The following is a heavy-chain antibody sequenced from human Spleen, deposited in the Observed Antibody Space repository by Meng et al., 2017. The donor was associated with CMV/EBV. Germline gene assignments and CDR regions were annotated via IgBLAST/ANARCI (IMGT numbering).Heavy chain of an antibody. V-gene: IGHV1-2*02. D-gene: IGHD6-13*01. J-gene: IGHJ5*02. CDR3: AREVRKAAAAGTGWFDP. CDR1: GYTFTGYY. Sequence: ASVKVSCKASGYTFTGYYMHWVRQAPGQGLEWMGWINPNSGGTNYAQKFQGRVTMTRDTSISTAYKELSRLRSDDTAVYYCAREVRKAAAAGTGWFDPWGQGTLVTVSS. CDR2: INPNSGGT.